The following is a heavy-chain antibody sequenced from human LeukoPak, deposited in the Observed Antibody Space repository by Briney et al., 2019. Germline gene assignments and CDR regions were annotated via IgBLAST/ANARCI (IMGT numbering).Heavy chain of an antibody. CDR1: GGSFSTYY. Sequence: SETLSLTCTVSGGSFSTYYWSWIRQPPGKGLEWIGYIYYSGSTNYIPSLKGRVTMSVDTSKNQFSLKLSSVTAADTAMYYCARGDYGSGSYYKRNAFDIWGQGTMVTVSS. J-gene: IGHJ3*02. D-gene: IGHD3-10*01. CDR2: IYYSGST. CDR3: ARGDYGSGSYYKRNAFDI. V-gene: IGHV4-59*01.